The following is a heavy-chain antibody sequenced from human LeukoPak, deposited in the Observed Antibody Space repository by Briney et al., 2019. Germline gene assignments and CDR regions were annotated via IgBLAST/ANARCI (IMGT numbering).Heavy chain of an antibody. CDR2: VTSSGNTI. CDR3: ARARRGGPFDY. V-gene: IGHV3-11*01. D-gene: IGHD3-16*01. J-gene: IGHJ4*02. CDR1: GFTFSDYY. Sequence: GGSLRLSCAASGFTFSDYYMSWIRQAPGKGLEWVSYVTSSGNTIDYADSVKGRFIMSRDNAKNSLYLQMNSLTAEDTAVYYCARARRGGPFDYWGQGTLVTVSA.